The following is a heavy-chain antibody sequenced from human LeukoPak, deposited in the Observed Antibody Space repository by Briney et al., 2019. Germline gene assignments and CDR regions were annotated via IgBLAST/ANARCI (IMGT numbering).Heavy chain of an antibody. Sequence: SETLSLTCTVSGGSISSSSYYWGWIRQPPGKGLEWIGSIYYSGSTYYNPSLKSRVTISVDTSKNQFSLKLSSVTAADTAVYYCARDFELNVDTAMAHPGMDVWGQGTTVTVSS. CDR3: ARDFELNVDTAMAHPGMDV. CDR1: GGSISSSSYY. V-gene: IGHV4-39*07. J-gene: IGHJ6*02. D-gene: IGHD5-18*01. CDR2: IYYSGST.